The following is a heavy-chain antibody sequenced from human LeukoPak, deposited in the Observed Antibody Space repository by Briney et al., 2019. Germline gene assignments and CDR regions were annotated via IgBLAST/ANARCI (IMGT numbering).Heavy chain of an antibody. CDR1: GFTFSSYA. D-gene: IGHD2-15*01. V-gene: IGHV3-23*01. J-gene: IGHJ4*02. CDR3: TKYCSGGNCYSGLY. CDR2: FSSSGGST. Sequence: GGSLRLSCAASGFTFSSYAMTWVRQAPGKGLEWVSTFSSSGGSTYYADSVKGRFTISRDSSKNTLFLQMSSLRAEDTAVYYCTKYCSGGNCYSGLYWGQGTLVTVSS.